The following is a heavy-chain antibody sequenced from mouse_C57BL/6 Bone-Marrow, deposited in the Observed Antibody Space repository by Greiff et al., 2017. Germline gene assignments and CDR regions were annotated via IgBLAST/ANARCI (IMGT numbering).Heavy chain of an antibody. V-gene: IGHV1-54*01. CDR3: ARGTTVVDFDY. J-gene: IGHJ2*01. D-gene: IGHD1-1*01. Sequence: QVQLQQSGAELVRPGTSVKVSCKASGYAFTNYLIEWVKQRPGQGLEWIGVINPGSRGTNYNEKFKGKATLTADKSSSTAYMQLSSLTSEDSAVYFCARGTTVVDFDYWGQGTTLTVSS. CDR2: INPGSRGT. CDR1: GYAFTNYL.